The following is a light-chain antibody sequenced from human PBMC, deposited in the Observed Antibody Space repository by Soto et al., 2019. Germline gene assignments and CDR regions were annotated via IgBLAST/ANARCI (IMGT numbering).Light chain of an antibody. CDR2: TAS. CDR1: QSISSY. CDR3: QQSYSRPRT. Sequence: DIQMTQSPSSLSAFVGDIITITCRASQSISSYINWYQQKPGKAPNLLIYTASSLESGVPSRFSGSGSGTDFTLTITSLQPEDFATYFCQQSYSRPRTFGQGTKVDIK. V-gene: IGKV1-39*01. J-gene: IGKJ1*01.